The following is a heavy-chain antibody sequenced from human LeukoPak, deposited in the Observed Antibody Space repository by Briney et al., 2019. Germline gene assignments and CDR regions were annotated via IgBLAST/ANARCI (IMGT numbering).Heavy chain of an antibody. D-gene: IGHD3-22*01. CDR3: ARGLRGHYDSYYFDY. J-gene: IGHJ4*02. V-gene: IGHV4-4*02. CDR1: GGSISSSNW. Sequence: PSETLSLTCAVSGGSISSSNWWSWVRQPPGKGLEWIGEIYHSGSTNYNPSLKTRVTISVDTSRNQFSLKLNSVTAADTAVYYCARGLRGHYDSYYFDYWGQGALVIVSS. CDR2: IYHSGST.